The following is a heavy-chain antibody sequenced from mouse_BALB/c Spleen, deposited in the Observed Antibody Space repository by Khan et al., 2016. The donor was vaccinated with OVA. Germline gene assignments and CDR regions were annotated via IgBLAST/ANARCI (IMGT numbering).Heavy chain of an antibody. CDR3: ARSGYDYFAY. D-gene: IGHD2-14*01. J-gene: IGHJ3*01. Sequence: VQLQESGAELVRPGSSVKISCKASGYVFSSYWMNWVKQRPGQGLEWIGQIYPGDGDTNYNRKFKDKATLTADKSSNTAYMQLSSLTSEDSAVYFCARSGYDYFAYWGQGTLVTVSA. CDR2: IYPGDGDT. CDR1: GYVFSSYW. V-gene: IGHV1-80*01.